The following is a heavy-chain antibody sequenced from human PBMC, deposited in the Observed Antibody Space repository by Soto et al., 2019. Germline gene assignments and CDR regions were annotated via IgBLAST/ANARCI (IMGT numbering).Heavy chain of an antibody. Sequence: QGQLVQSGAEVKKPGSSVKVSCRASGGTLTRYAISWVRQAPGQGLEWMGGIIPFFGTANYAQNFQGRVTFSADKSTSTVYMEVRSLRSEDTAVYYCARDGDGYHLGYYYGMDVWGQGTTVTVS. J-gene: IGHJ6*02. CDR3: ARDGDGYHLGYYYGMDV. CDR1: GGTLTRYA. D-gene: IGHD3-22*01. CDR2: IIPFFGTA. V-gene: IGHV1-69*06.